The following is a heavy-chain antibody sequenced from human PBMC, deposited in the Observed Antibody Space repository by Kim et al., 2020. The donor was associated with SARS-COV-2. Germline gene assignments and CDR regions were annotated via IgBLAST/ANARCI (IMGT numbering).Heavy chain of an antibody. CDR2: ISSSGDST. Sequence: GGSLRLSCAASGFTFSSYAMHWVRQAPGKGLAYVSSISSSGDSTYYADSVKGRFTISRDNSKNTLFLQMGSLTAEDMAVYYCARDIKAVVTACIDYWGQGTLVTVSS. CDR1: GFTFSSYA. J-gene: IGHJ4*02. V-gene: IGHV3-64*02. CDR3: ARDIKAVVTACIDY. D-gene: IGHD2-21*02.